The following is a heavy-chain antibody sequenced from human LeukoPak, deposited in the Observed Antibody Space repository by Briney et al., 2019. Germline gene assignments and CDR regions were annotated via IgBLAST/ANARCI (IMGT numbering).Heavy chain of an antibody. V-gene: IGHV4-59*01. D-gene: IGHD1-1*01. CDR1: GASISSYF. J-gene: IGHJ4*02. CDR2: VYHSGST. CDR3: ASQLGGTTFH. Sequence: SETLSLTCTVSGASISSYFWSWIRQPPGEGLEWIGYVYHSGSTNYNPSLTSRVTISLDTSKTQFSLRLSSVTAADTAVYYCASQLGGTTFHWGQGTLVTVSS.